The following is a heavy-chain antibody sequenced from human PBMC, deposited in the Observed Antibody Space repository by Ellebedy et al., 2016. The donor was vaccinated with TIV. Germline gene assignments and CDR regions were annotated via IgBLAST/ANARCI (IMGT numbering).Heavy chain of an antibody. J-gene: IGHJ6*02. CDR1: GFTFSSYA. V-gene: IGHV3-30-3*01. Sequence: GGSLRLSXAASGFTFSSYAMHWVRQAPGKGLEWVAVISYDGSNKYYADSVKGRFTISRDNSKNTLYLQMNSLRAEDTAVYYCARNPSYYYYYGMDVWGQGTTVTVSS. CDR3: ARNPSYYYYYGMDV. CDR2: ISYDGSNK.